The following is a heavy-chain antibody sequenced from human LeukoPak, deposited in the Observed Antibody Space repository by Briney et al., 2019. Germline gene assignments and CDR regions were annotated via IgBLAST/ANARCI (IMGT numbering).Heavy chain of an antibody. Sequence: ASVKVSCKASGYTFTSYGISWVRQAPGQGLEWMGWISAYNGNTNYAQKLQGRVTMTTDTSTSTAYMELRSLRSDDTAVYYCARDHLIFGEPTGFDYWGQGTLVTVSS. CDR1: GYTFTSYG. CDR2: ISAYNGNT. CDR3: ARDHLIFGEPTGFDY. J-gene: IGHJ4*02. V-gene: IGHV1-18*01. D-gene: IGHD3-10*01.